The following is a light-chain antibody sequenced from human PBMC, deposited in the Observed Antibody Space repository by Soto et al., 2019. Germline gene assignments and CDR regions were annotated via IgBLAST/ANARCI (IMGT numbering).Light chain of an antibody. V-gene: IGLV2-23*01. J-gene: IGLJ2*01. Sequence: QSALTQPASVSGSPGQSITISCTGTSSDVGSYNLVSWYQQHPGKAPELIIYEGIKRPSGISNRFSASKSGNTASLAISGLQTADEADYYCCSYAGSGTLLFCGGTKLTVL. CDR2: EGI. CDR1: SSDVGSYNL. CDR3: CSYAGSGTLL.